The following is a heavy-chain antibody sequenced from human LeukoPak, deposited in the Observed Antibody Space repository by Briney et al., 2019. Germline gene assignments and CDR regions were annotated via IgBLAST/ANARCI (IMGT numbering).Heavy chain of an antibody. CDR1: GFTLSSYE. J-gene: IGHJ3*02. V-gene: IGHV3-48*03. Sequence: GRSLRLSCAASGFTLSSYEMNMVRQDQAKGLEWVSYISSSVSTIYYADTLKGRFTISRDNAKNSLYLQMNSLRAEDTAVYYCARLWAFDIWGQGTMVTVSS. CDR2: ISSSVSTI. D-gene: IGHD3-10*01. CDR3: ARLWAFDI.